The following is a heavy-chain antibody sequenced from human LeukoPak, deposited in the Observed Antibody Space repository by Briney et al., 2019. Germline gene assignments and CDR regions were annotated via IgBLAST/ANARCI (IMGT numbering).Heavy chain of an antibody. CDR3: TGGYSYGDY. D-gene: IGHD5-18*01. V-gene: IGHV3-49*04. CDR1: GFTFSSYA. Sequence: PGGSLRLSCAASGFTFSSYAMHWVRQAPGKGLEWVGFIRSKAYGGTTEYAASVKGRFTISRDDSKSIAYLQMNSLKTEDTAVYYCTGGYSYGDYWGQGTLVTASS. J-gene: IGHJ4*02. CDR2: IRSKAYGGTT.